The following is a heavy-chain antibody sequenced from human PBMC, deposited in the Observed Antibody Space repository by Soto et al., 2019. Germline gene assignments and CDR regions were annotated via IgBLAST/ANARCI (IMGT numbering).Heavy chain of an antibody. CDR3: ARGGKAAAGSYNWFDP. J-gene: IGHJ5*02. CDR2: IYHSGSA. CDR1: GFSISSGYY. Sequence: SETLSLTCAVSGFSISSGYYWGWIRQPPGQGLEWIGSIYHSGSAYHNPSLKSRVTISVDTSKNQFSLKLTSVTAADTAVYYCARGGKAAAGSYNWFDPWGQGTLVTAPQ. D-gene: IGHD6-13*01. V-gene: IGHV4-38-2*01.